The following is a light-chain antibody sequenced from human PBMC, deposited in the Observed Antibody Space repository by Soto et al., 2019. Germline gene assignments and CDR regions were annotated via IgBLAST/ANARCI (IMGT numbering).Light chain of an antibody. CDR2: GAS. V-gene: IGKV3-20*01. J-gene: IGKJ3*01. CDR3: QQYGSSLFT. CDR1: QSVSSSY. Sequence: EIVLTQSTGTLSLSPGERATLSCRASQSVSSSYLAWYQQKPGQAPRLLIYGASSRATGVPDRFSGSGSGTDFPLTISRLEPEDFALYYCQQYGSSLFTFGPGTKVDIK.